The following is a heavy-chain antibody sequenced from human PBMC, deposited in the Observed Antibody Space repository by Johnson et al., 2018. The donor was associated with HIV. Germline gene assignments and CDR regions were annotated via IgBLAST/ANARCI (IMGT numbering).Heavy chain of an antibody. CDR3: ARASDAFDI. CDR1: GFTFSSYA. CDR2: ISYDGSNK. Sequence: QVQLVESGGGVVQPGGSLRLSCAGSGFTFSSYAMHWVRQAPGKGLEWVAVISYDGSNKDYADSVKGRFSISRDNSKNTLYLQMNSLRAEDTAVYYCARASDAFDIWGQGTMVTVSS. J-gene: IGHJ3*02. V-gene: IGHV3-30*04.